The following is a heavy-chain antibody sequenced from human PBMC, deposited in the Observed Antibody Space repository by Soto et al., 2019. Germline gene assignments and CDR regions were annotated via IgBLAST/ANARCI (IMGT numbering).Heavy chain of an antibody. V-gene: IGHV4-30-4*01. CDR1: GGSISSGDYY. CDR3: ARDLVVYASRDYYYGMDV. D-gene: IGHD2-8*01. Sequence: SETLSLTCTVSGGSISSGDYYWSWIRQPPGKGLEWIGYIYYSGSTYYNPSLKSRVTISVDTSKNQFSLKLSSVTAADTAVYYCARDLVVYASRDYYYGMDVWGQGTTVTFSS. J-gene: IGHJ6*02. CDR2: IYYSGST.